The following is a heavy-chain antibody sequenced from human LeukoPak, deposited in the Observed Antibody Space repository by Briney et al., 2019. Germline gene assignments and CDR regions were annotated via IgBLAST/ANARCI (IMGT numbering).Heavy chain of an antibody. Sequence: SETLSLTCTVSGGSISSYYWSWIRQPPGKGLEWIGYIYYTGSPYYNPPLKSRVTISVDTSKNQFSLKLSSVTAADTAVYYCARGGGWFGELVDYWGQGTLVTVSS. V-gene: IGHV4-59*08. CDR1: GGSISSYY. J-gene: IGHJ4*02. CDR3: ARGGGWFGELVDY. CDR2: IYYTGSP. D-gene: IGHD3-10*01.